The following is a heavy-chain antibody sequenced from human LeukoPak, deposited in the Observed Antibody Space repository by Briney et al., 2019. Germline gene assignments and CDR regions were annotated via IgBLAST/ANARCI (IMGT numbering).Heavy chain of an antibody. J-gene: IGHJ4*02. CDR3: ARGVRIAVAGNIDY. V-gene: IGHV3-30*04. CDR1: GFTFSNFA. Sequence: GGSLRLSCAASGFTFSNFAMHWVRQAPGKGLEWEAAISYDGSNKNYADSVKGRFTISRDNSKNTLYLQTNSLRAEDTAVYYCARGVRIAVAGNIDYWGQGTLVTVSS. CDR2: ISYDGSNK. D-gene: IGHD6-19*01.